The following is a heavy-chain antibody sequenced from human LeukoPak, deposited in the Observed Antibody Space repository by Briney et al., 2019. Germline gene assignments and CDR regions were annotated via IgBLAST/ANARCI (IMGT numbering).Heavy chain of an antibody. D-gene: IGHD1-7*01. V-gene: IGHV3-21*01. CDR1: GFTFSSYS. CDR2: ISSSSSYI. Sequence: GGALRLSCAASGFTFSSYSMNWVRQAPGKGLEGVSSISSSSSYIYYADSVKGRFTISRDNAKNSLYLQMNSLRAEDTAVYYCAREGITGTTSTGELLDYWGQGTLVTVSS. CDR3: AREGITGTTSTGELLDY. J-gene: IGHJ4*02.